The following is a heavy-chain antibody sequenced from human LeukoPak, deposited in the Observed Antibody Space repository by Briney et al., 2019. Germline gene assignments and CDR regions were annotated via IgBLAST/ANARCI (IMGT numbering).Heavy chain of an antibody. D-gene: IGHD6-13*01. Sequence: GVSVKVSCKASGYTFTSYGISWVRQAPGQGLEWMGWISGYNGNTNYAQKLQGRVTMTTDTSTRTAYMELRSLTSDDTAVYYCARCSSSNQPPLYWGQGTLVTVSS. V-gene: IGHV1-18*04. CDR1: GYTFTSYG. CDR2: ISGYNGNT. CDR3: ARCSSSNQPPLY. J-gene: IGHJ4*02.